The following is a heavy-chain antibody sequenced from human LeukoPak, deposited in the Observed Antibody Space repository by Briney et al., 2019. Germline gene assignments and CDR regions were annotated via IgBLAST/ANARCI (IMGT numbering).Heavy chain of an antibody. CDR1: GFTFDDYA. CDR2: ISWNSGSI. V-gene: IGHV3-9*01. CDR3: AKDIRGGDYYDSSGYYPTGGLDY. Sequence: GGSLRLSCAASGFTFDDYAMHWVRQAPGKGLEWVSGISWNSGSIGYADSVKGRLTISRDNAKNSLYLQMNSLRAEDTALYYCAKDIRGGDYYDSSGYYPTGGLDYWGQGTLVTVSS. D-gene: IGHD3-22*01. J-gene: IGHJ4*02.